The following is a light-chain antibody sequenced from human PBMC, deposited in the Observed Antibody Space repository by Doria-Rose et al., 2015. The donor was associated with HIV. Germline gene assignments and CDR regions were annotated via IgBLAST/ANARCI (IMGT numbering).Light chain of an antibody. CDR2: KDS. V-gene: IGLV3-25*03. CDR1: ALPKQY. Sequence: SYELTQLPSVSVSPGQTARITCSGDALPKQYAYWYQQKPGQAPVLVIYKDSERPSGIPERFSGSSSGTTVTLTISGVQAEDEADYYCQSADSSGTYAFGTGTKVTVL. J-gene: IGLJ1*01. CDR3: QSADSSGTYA.